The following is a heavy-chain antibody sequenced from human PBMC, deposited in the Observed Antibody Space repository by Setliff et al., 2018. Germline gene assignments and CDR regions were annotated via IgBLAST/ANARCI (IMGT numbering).Heavy chain of an antibody. D-gene: IGHD3-16*01. J-gene: IGHJ4*02. CDR3: ARAITSKYYFEY. V-gene: IGHV4-31*03. CDR1: GGSISSGGYY. Sequence: PSETLSLTCTVSGGSISSGGYYWSWIRQHPGKGLEWIGYIYYSGSTYYNPSLKSRVTISVDTSKNQFSLKLSSVTAADTAVYYCARAITSKYYFEYWGQGTLVTVSS. CDR2: IYYSGST.